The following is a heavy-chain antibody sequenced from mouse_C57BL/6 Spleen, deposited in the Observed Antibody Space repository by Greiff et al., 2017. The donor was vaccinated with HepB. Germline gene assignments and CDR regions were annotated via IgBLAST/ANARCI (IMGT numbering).Heavy chain of an antibody. CDR3: RISTINA. V-gene: IGHV14-3*02. Sequence: EVQLQQSGAELVKPAASLKLSCTASGYNIKDIYIHWVKQRPEKGLERIRRTDPANGNTKYDPKFQGKATITADTSSNTAYLQRSILTSEDTAVYYCRISTINAWGQGTTLTVSS. D-gene: IGHD5-2*01. CDR1: GYNIKDIY. J-gene: IGHJ2*01. CDR2: TDPANGNT.